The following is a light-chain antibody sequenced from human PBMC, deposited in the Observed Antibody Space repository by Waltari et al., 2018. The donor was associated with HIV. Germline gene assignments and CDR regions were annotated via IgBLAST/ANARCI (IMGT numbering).Light chain of an antibody. V-gene: IGLV3-1*01. CDR3: QAWDSSAHVV. Sequence: SFGLTQPPSVSLSPGQTAHITCSGDNLGRKYTAWYQHKPGQSPVLVLFQDNKRPSGLTARFSGSNSGNTATLTISGTQTLDEADYYCQAWDSSAHVVFGGGTRLTVL. CDR2: QDN. CDR1: NLGRKY. J-gene: IGLJ2*01.